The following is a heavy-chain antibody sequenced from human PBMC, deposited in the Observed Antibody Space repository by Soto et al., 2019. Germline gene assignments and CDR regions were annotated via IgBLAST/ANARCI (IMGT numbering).Heavy chain of an antibody. CDR2: IYSDVSTA. D-gene: IGHD2-21*02. CDR3: ARSGGDYNYYYDMDV. Sequence: GGSLRLCCAASGFTYNTYWMNWVRQVPGKGLMWVSRIYSDVSTARYADSVKGRFTISRDNAKNTVYLQMNSLRAEDTAVYYCARSGGDYNYYYDMDVWGQGTTVTVSS. J-gene: IGHJ6*02. V-gene: IGHV3-74*01. CDR1: GFTYNTYW.